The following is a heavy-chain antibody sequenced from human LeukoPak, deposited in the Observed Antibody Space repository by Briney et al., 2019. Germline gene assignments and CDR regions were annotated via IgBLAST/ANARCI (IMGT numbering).Heavy chain of an antibody. CDR1: GASIRNYY. V-gene: IGHV4-59*01. J-gene: IGHJ2*01. CDR3: ARAGGVTTAPLDLDI. D-gene: IGHD4-17*01. Sequence: SETLSLTCSVSGASIRNYYWSWIRQPPGKGLEWVGHIHYSGNTDYNPSLKSRVSISLDVSKNQFSLNLNSVTAADTAVYHCARAGGVTTAPLDLDIWGRGTLVTVSA. CDR2: IHYSGNT.